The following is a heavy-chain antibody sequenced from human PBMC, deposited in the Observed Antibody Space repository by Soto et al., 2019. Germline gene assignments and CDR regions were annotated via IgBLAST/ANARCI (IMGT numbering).Heavy chain of an antibody. J-gene: IGHJ4*02. D-gene: IGHD3-10*01. CDR2: IIPIFGPP. Sequence: QVQLVQSGAEVKKPGSSVKVSCKASGGIFSTYAISWLRRAPGQGLEWTGGIIPIFGPPNYAQRFQGRVTITADETTSTAYMELSRLRSEDTAVYYCARDRDDYGSGNYYNRIDFWGQGTLVTVSS. CDR1: GGIFSTYA. CDR3: ARDRDDYGSGNYYNRIDF. V-gene: IGHV1-69*01.